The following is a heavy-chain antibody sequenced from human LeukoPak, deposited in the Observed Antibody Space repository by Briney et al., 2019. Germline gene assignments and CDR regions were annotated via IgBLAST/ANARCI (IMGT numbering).Heavy chain of an antibody. CDR3: ARGSGYY. J-gene: IGHJ4*02. CDR2: IYHSGST. Sequence: PSETLSLTCAVYGGSFSGYYWSWIRQPPGKGLEWIGEIYHSGSTNYNPSLKSRVTISVDKSKNQFSLKLSSVTAADTAVYYCARGSGYYWGQGTLVTVSS. D-gene: IGHD3-22*01. CDR1: GGSFSGYY. V-gene: IGHV4-34*01.